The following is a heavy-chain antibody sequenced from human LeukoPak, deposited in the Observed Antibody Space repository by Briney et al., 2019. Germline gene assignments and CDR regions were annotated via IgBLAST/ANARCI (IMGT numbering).Heavy chain of an antibody. Sequence: PSETLFLTCTVSGGSISRYYWSWVRQPPGKGLEWIGYIYSTGTTNYNPSLKSRVTISVDTSKNQFSLKVRSVTAADTAVYYCAALWFGDPETPHDYWGQGTLVTVSS. CDR3: AALWFGDPETPHDY. D-gene: IGHD3-10*01. CDR1: GGSISRYY. J-gene: IGHJ4*02. CDR2: IYSTGTT. V-gene: IGHV4-59*01.